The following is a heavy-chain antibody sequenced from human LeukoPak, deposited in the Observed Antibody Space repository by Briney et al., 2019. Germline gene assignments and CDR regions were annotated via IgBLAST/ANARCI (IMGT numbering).Heavy chain of an antibody. J-gene: IGHJ4*02. D-gene: IGHD3-10*01. Sequence: SETLSLTCTVSGGSISSYYWSWIRQPPGKGLEWIGYIYYSGSTNYNPSLKSRVTISVDTSKNQFSLKLSSVTAADTAVYYCARTASYYTNYFFDYWGQGTLVTVSS. CDR3: ARTASYYTNYFFDY. CDR1: GGSISSYY. V-gene: IGHV4-59*08. CDR2: IYYSGST.